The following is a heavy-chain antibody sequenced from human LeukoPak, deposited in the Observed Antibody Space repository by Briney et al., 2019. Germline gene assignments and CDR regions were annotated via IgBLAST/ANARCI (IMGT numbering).Heavy chain of an antibody. D-gene: IGHD6-19*01. CDR2: ISSSSSYI. V-gene: IGHV3-21*01. J-gene: IGHJ3*02. CDR1: GFTFSSYS. CDR3: GRPYSSGLDAFDI. Sequence: GGSLRLSCAASGFTFSSYSMSWVRQAPGKGLEWVSSISSSSSYIYYADSVKGRFTISRDNAKNSLYLQMNSVRDEDTAVYYCGRPYSSGLDAFDIWGQGTMVTVSS.